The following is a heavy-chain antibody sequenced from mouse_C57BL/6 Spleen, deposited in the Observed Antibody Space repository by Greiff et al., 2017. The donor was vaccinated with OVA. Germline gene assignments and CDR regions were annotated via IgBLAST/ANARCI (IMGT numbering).Heavy chain of an antibody. CDR3: ARKYYGSSPSDY. CDR2: ISSGSSTI. J-gene: IGHJ2*01. CDR1: GFTFSDYG. Sequence: EVQGVESGGGLVKPGGSLKLSCAASGFTFSDYGMHWVRQAPEKGLEWVAYISSGSSTIYYADTVKGRFTFSRDTAKHTLYLQMTSMRSEDTAMYYCARKYYGSSPSDYWGQGTTLTVSS. D-gene: IGHD1-1*01. V-gene: IGHV5-17*01.